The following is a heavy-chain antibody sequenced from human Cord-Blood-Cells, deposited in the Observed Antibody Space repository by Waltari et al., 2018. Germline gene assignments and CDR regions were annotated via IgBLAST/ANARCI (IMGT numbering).Heavy chain of an antibody. V-gene: IGHV1-2*04. D-gene: IGHD1-26*01. CDR2: INPNSGGT. CDR3: ARGGAGGSYYYYYGMDV. Sequence: QVQLVQSGAEVKKPGASVKVSCKASGYTFTGYYMHWVRQAPGHGLEWMGWINPNSGGTNYAQKFQGWVTMTRDTSISTAYMELSRLRSDDTAVYYCARGGAGGSYYYYYGMDVWGQGTTVTVSS. CDR1: GYTFTGYY. J-gene: IGHJ6*02.